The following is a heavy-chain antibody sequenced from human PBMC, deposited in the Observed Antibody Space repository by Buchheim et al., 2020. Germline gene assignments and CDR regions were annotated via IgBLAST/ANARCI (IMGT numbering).Heavy chain of an antibody. CDR2: IYPADSDT. Sequence: EVQLVQSGAEVKKPGESLKISCQGSGHNFSNFWIGWVRQMPGKGLEWIGIIYPADSDTRYSPSFQGQVTISADKSISPTYPQWSSLKASDSAMYYCARQVVAAAIQGRDAFDIWGQGT. D-gene: IGHD2-2*02. CDR1: GHNFSNFW. J-gene: IGHJ3*02. V-gene: IGHV5-51*01. CDR3: ARQVVAAAIQGRDAFDI.